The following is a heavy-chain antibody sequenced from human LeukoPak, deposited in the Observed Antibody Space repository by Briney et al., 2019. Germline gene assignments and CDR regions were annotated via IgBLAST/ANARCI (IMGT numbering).Heavy chain of an antibody. CDR2: MNPNSGNT. J-gene: IGHJ3*02. CDR3: ARGLMGAMGEDAFDI. V-gene: IGHV1-8*01. CDR1: GYTFTSYD. Sequence: ASVKVSCKASGYTFTSYDINWVRQATGQGLEWMGWMNPNSGNTGYAQKFQGRVTITRNTSISTAYMELSSLRSEDTAVYYCARGLMGAMGEDAFDIWGQGTMVTVSS. D-gene: IGHD1-26*01.